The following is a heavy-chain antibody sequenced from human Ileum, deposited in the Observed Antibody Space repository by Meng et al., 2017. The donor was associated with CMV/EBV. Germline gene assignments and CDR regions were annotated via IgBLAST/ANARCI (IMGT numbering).Heavy chain of an antibody. V-gene: IGHV3-23*01. CDR1: RFNFNKYS. CDR3: TGGGPALFTPFDP. D-gene: IGHD3-16*01. J-gene: IGHJ5*02. Sequence: GGSLRLSCAASRFNFNKYSMSWVRQAPGMGMEWISTISSSAFSTYDADSVKGRFTISRDNSKNILYLQMNNLRGDDTAVYYCTGGGPALFTPFDPWGQGTLVTVSS. CDR2: ISSSAFST.